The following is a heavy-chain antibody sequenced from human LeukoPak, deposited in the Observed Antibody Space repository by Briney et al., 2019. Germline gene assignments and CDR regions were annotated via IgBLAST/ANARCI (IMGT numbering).Heavy chain of an antibody. D-gene: IGHD2-21*02. Sequence: GGSLRLPCAASGFTFDDYGMSWVRQAPGKGLEWVSGINWNGGSTGYADSVKGRFTISRDNAKHSLYLQMNSLRAEDTALYYCARSRRGGHSVVVTAQTYFDYWGQGTLVTVSS. CDR2: INWNGGST. V-gene: IGHV3-20*04. J-gene: IGHJ4*02. CDR3: ARSRRGGHSVVVTAQTYFDY. CDR1: GFTFDDYG.